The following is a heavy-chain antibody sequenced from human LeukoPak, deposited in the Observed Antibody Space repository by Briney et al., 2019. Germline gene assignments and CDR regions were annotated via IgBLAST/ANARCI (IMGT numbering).Heavy chain of an antibody. D-gene: IGHD6-6*01. Sequence: PGGSLRLSCAASGFNLSSYSMHWVRQAPGKGLEYVSAISSYGGSTYYANSVKDRFTISRDNSKNTVYLQMGSLRTEDMAVYYCARISRSHDYDYWGHGTLVTVSA. V-gene: IGHV3-64*01. J-gene: IGHJ4*01. CDR3: ARISRSHDYDY. CDR2: ISSYGGST. CDR1: GFNLSSYS.